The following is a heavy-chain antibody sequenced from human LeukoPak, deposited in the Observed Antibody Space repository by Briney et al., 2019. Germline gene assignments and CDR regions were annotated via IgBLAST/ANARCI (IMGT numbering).Heavy chain of an antibody. V-gene: IGHV3-30*02. Sequence: GGSLRLSCAASGFTFSTYGMHWVRQAPGKGQEWLAFIWYDGTNKYYTDSVKGRFTVSSDNSKNTLFLQMNSLRAEDTAVYYCATHEPNPTMAAPFNYWGQGTQVTVSS. CDR3: ATHEPNPTMAAPFNY. CDR1: GFTFSTYG. CDR2: IWYDGTNK. J-gene: IGHJ4*02. D-gene: IGHD3-10*01.